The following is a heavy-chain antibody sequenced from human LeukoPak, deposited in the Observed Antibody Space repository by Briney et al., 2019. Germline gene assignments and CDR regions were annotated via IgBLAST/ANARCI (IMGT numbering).Heavy chain of an antibody. V-gene: IGHV1-18*01. D-gene: IGHD3-10*01. Sequence: ASVTVSCKASGYTFTSYGISWVRQAPGQGREWMGWITTYNDNTNYSQKLQGRVTMTTDTSTSTAYKELRSLISADTAVYYCARALLWFGEPSHIDYWGQGTLVTASS. J-gene: IGHJ4*02. CDR1: GYTFTSYG. CDR2: ITTYNDNT. CDR3: ARALLWFGEPSHIDY.